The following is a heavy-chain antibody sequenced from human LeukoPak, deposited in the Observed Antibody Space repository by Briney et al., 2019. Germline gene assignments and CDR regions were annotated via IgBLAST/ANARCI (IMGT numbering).Heavy chain of an antibody. D-gene: IGHD1-26*01. V-gene: IGHV3-21*01. CDR2: ITSSSSYI. J-gene: IGHJ4*02. CDR3: ARYSGTYRDF. Sequence: PGGSLRLSCAASGFTFSTYNMNWVRQAPGKGVEWVSSITSSSSYIFYADSVKGRFTISRDNAKNSLYLQMNSLRAEDTAVYYCARYSGTYRDFWGQGTLVTVSS. CDR1: GFTFSTYN.